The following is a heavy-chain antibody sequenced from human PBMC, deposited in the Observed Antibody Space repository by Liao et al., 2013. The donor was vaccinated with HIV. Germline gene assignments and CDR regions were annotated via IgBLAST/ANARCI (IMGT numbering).Heavy chain of an antibody. J-gene: IGHJ1*01. CDR1: GGSISSYY. CDR2: MYNSGST. Sequence: QVQLQESGPGLVKPSETLSLTCTVSGGSISSYYWSWIRQPAGKGLEWIGRMYNSGSTNYNPSLKSRVTMSVATSKNQFSLKLSSVTAADTAIYYCARSGDIEVVPGLPSPRAEYLQHWGQGILVTVSS. V-gene: IGHV4-4*07. D-gene: IGHD2-2*01. CDR3: ARSGDIEVVPGLPSPRAEYLQH.